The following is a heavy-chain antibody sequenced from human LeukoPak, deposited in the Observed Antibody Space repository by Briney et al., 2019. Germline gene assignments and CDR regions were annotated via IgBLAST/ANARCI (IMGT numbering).Heavy chain of an antibody. CDR2: ISTSSSYI. V-gene: IGHV3-21*04. J-gene: IGHJ4*02. Sequence: GSLRLSCSASGFTFSSYAMNWVRQAPGKGLEWVSSISTSSSYINYADSVKGRFTISRDNARNSLYLQMNSLRAEDTAVYYCARGSSDYFDYWGQGTLVTVSS. CDR1: GFTFSSYA. CDR3: ARGSSDYFDY.